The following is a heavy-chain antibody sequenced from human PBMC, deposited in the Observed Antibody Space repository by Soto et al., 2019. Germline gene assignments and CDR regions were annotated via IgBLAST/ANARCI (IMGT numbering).Heavy chain of an antibody. CDR3: ASHPTYYYDSSAYS. D-gene: IGHD3-22*01. CDR1: GFTFSSCW. CDR2: IDSDGIST. V-gene: IGHV3-74*01. Sequence: GGSLRLSCAASGFTFSSCWMHWVRQAPGKGLVWVSRIDSDGISTNYADSVKGRFTISRDNAKNMLYLQMNSLRAEDTAVYYCASHPTYYYDSSAYSWGQGTLVTVSS. J-gene: IGHJ4*02.